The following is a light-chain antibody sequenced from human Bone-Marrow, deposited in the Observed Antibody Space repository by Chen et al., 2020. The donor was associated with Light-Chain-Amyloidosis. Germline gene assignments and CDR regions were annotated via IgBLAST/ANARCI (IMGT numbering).Light chain of an antibody. CDR2: DDS. J-gene: IGLJ3*02. CDR1: NIGSTS. V-gene: IGLV3-21*02. CDR3: QVWDMSSDRPV. Sequence: SYVLTQPSSVSVAPGQTATIVCGGNNIGSTSVHWYQQTPGQAPLLVVYDDSDRPSGIPERLSGFNSGNTATLTISRVEAGEEADYYCQVWDMSSDRPVFGGGTKLTVL.